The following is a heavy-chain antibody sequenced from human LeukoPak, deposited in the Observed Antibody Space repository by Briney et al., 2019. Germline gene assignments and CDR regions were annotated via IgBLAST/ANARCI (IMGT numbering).Heavy chain of an antibody. V-gene: IGHV3-64D*06. CDR1: GFTFSSYA. CDR2: ISSNGGST. J-gene: IGHJ3*02. D-gene: IGHD2-2*01. CDR3: VKDRGDCSSTSCYDAFDI. Sequence: GGSLRLSCSASGFTFSSYAMHWVRQASGKGLEYVPAISSNGGSTYYADSVKGRFTISRDNSKNTLYLQMSSLRAEDTAVYYCVKDRGDCSSTSCYDAFDIWGQGTMVTVSS.